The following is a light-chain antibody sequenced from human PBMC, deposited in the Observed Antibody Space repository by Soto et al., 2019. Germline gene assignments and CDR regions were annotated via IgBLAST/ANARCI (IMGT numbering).Light chain of an antibody. CDR2: ATS. CDR1: QTFSFY. Sequence: IQMTQSPSSLSASVGDTVTITCRASQTFSFYLNWYQQKPGKTPNLLIYATSSLQSGVPSRLDGSGLGTDLTPTISSLQKDDFSTYYCQQSFSKPLSFGLGTKLELK. V-gene: IGKV1-39*01. J-gene: IGKJ2*01. CDR3: QQSFSKPLS.